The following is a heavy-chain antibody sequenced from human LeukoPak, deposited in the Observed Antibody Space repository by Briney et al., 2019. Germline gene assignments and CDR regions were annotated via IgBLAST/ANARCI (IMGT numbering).Heavy chain of an antibody. CDR1: GYTFTTYT. D-gene: IGHD4-17*01. CDR3: ARSGGSRGTVTPPGDF. V-gene: IGHV1-3*03. CDR2: INADTGNT. Sequence: ASVKVSCKASGYTFTTYTMHWVRQAPGQRLEWMGWINADTGNTKCSQEFQGRLTITRDTSASTVYMDLSSLKSEDMAVYYCARSGGSRGTVTPPGDFWGQGTLVIVSS. J-gene: IGHJ4*02.